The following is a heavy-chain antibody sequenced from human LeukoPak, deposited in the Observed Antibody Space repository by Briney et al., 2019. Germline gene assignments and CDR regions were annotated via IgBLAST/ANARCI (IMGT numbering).Heavy chain of an antibody. V-gene: IGHV3-11*06. CDR3: ARALHSSGWYFDY. Sequence: GGSLRLSCAASGFTFSDYYMSWIRQAPGKGLEWVSYISSSSSYTNYADSVKGRFTISRDNAKNSLYLQVNSLRAEDTAVYYCARALHSSGWYFDYWGQGTLVTVSS. CDR2: ISSSSSYT. CDR1: GFTFSDYY. D-gene: IGHD6-19*01. J-gene: IGHJ4*02.